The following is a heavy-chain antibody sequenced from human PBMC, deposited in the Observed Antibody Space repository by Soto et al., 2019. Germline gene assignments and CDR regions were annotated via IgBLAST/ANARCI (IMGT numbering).Heavy chain of an antibody. CDR3: VRSRYGGCFDF. CDR1: GFTFSSYW. J-gene: IGHJ4*02. V-gene: IGHV3-7*04. D-gene: IGHD4-17*01. Sequence: EVQLVESGGGLVQPGGSLRLSCAASGFTFSSYWMTWVRQAPGKGLEWVANIKQDGSDKYYVDSVKGRFTISRDNAKDSLHLQISSLRAEDTAVYYCVRSRYGGCFDFWGQGTLVTVSS. CDR2: IKQDGSDK.